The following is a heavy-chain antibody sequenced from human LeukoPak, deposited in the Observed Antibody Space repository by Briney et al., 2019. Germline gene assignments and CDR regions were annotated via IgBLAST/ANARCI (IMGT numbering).Heavy chain of an antibody. Sequence: PSETLSLTCTVSGGSISSGGYYWSWIRQHPGKGLEWIGYIYYSGSTYYNPSHKSRVTISVDTSKNQFSLKLSSVTAADTAVYYCASGTEDSSGKGAFDYWGQGTLVTVSS. V-gene: IGHV4-31*03. CDR2: IYYSGST. CDR1: GGSISSGGYY. D-gene: IGHD3-22*01. CDR3: ASGTEDSSGKGAFDY. J-gene: IGHJ4*02.